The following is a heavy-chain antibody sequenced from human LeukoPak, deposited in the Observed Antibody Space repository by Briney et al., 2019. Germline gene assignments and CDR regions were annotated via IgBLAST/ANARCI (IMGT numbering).Heavy chain of an antibody. CDR3: ARDKAVAGTDNWFDP. CDR2: INSDGSST. D-gene: IGHD6-19*01. V-gene: IGHV3-74*01. J-gene: IGHJ5*02. CDR1: GFTFSSHW. Sequence: GGSLRLSCAASGFTFSSHWMHWVRQAPGKGLVWVSRINSDGSSTSYADSVKGRFTISRDNAKNTLYLQMNSLRAEDTAVYYCARDKAVAGTDNWFDPWGQGTLVTVSS.